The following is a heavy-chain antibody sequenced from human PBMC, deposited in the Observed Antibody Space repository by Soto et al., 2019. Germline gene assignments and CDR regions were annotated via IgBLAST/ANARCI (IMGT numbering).Heavy chain of an antibody. V-gene: IGHV3-11*01. J-gene: IGHJ4*02. D-gene: IGHD3-16*02. CDR3: ARAKDRREQPVGY. CDR1: GFTFSDYY. Sequence: AVGSLRLSCAASGFTFSDYYMSWIRQAPGKGLEWVSYISSSGSTIYYADSVKGRFTISRENAKNSLYLQMNSLRAEDTAVYYCARAKDRREQPVGYWGQGTLVTVS. CDR2: ISSSGSTI.